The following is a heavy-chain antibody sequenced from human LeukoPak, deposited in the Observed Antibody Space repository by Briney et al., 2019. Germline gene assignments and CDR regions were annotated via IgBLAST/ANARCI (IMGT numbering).Heavy chain of an antibody. CDR1: GFTFSSYG. CDR3: ARDYRSGWFLFDY. V-gene: IGHV3-23*01. Sequence: GGSLRLSCAASGFTFSSYGMGWVRQAPGKGLEWVSTLSGSGGTTYYADSVKGRFTISRDNSKNTLYLQMNSLRAEDTAVYYCARDYRSGWFLFDYWGQGTLVTVSP. J-gene: IGHJ4*02. CDR2: LSGSGGTT. D-gene: IGHD6-19*01.